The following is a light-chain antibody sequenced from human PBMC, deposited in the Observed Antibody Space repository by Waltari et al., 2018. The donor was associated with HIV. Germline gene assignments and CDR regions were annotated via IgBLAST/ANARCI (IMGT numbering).Light chain of an antibody. CDR1: QSISSW. Sequence: DIQLTQSPSTLSASVGDRVTITCRASQSISSWLAWYQQKPGKAPKLLIYKASSLESGVPSRFSGSGSGTEFTLTISSLQPDDFATYYCQQYNSYPYTFGQGTKLEIK. V-gene: IGKV1-5*03. CDR2: KAS. J-gene: IGKJ2*01. CDR3: QQYNSYPYT.